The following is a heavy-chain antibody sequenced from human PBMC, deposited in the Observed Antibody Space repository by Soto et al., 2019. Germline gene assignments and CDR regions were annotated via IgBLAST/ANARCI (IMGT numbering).Heavy chain of an antibody. D-gene: IGHD6-25*01. CDR1: GGSIVSGGYF. J-gene: IGHJ6*02. CDR2: IYHSGIT. CDR3: ARDRGSSTGSGMDV. Sequence: PSETLSLTCAVSGGSIVSGGYFWSWIRQPPGKGLEWIGNIYHSGITNYNPSLKSRVTISVDRSKNQFSLRLSSVTAADTAVYYCARDRGSSTGSGMDVWGQGTTVTVSS. V-gene: IGHV4-30-2*01.